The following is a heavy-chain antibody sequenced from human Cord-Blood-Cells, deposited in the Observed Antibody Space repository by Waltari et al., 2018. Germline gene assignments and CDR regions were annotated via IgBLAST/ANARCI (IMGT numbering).Heavy chain of an antibody. D-gene: IGHD1-26*01. CDR3: ARALIVGAAFDY. CDR1: GRSFSGYY. CDR2: INHSGST. Sequence: QVQLQQWGAGLLKPSETLSLTCAVYGRSFSGYYWSWIRQPPGKGLEWIGEINHSGSTNYNPSLKSRVTISVDTSKNQFSLKLSSVTAADTAVYYCARALIVGAAFDYWGQGTLVTVSS. V-gene: IGHV4-34*01. J-gene: IGHJ4*02.